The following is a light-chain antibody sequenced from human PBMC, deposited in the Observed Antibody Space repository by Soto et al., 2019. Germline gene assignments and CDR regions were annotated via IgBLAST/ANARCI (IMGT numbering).Light chain of an antibody. CDR2: GAS. J-gene: IGKJ5*01. Sequence: EIVMTQSPPTLSVSPGERAALSCRASQSISSNLAWYQQKPGQAPRLLIYGASTRATGIPARFSGSGSWTEFTLTISSLQSEDFAVYYCQQYNKWPAITFGQGTRLEIK. CDR3: QQYNKWPAIT. V-gene: IGKV3D-15*01. CDR1: QSISSN.